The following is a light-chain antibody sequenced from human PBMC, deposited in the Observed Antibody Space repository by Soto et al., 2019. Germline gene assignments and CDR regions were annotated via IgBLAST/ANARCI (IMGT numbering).Light chain of an antibody. CDR2: GAS. Sequence: EIVLTQSPATLSLSPGETATLSCRASQSVSYYLAWYQHNPGQAPRLLIYGASNRATGVSARISGSGSGRDFSLTINSLEPEDSAVYYCHQRTNWPSITFGQGTRLEI. V-gene: IGKV3-11*02. CDR3: HQRTNWPSIT. J-gene: IGKJ5*01. CDR1: QSVSYY.